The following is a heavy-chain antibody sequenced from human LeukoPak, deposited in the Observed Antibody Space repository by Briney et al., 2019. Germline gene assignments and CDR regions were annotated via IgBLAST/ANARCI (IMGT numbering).Heavy chain of an antibody. J-gene: IGHJ4*02. CDR2: IYYSGST. V-gene: IGHV4-39*01. D-gene: IGHD3-9*01. Sequence: SETLSLTCTVSGGSISSSSYYWGWIGQPPGKGLAWIGSIYYSGSTYYNPSLKSRVTISVDTSKNQFSLKLSSVTAADTAVYYCARHGSRLRYSDWLTYFDYWGQGTLVAVSS. CDR1: GGSISSSSYY. CDR3: ARHGSRLRYSDWLTYFDY.